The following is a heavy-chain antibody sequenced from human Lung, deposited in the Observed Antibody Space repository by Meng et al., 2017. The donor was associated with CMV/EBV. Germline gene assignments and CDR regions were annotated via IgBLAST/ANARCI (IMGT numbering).Heavy chain of an antibody. J-gene: IGHJ5*02. CDR1: GFTVSSNY. CDR3: ARDRGEGIDP. V-gene: IGHV3-66*02. CDR2: IYSGGST. D-gene: IGHD3-16*01. Sequence: GESLKISCAASGFTVSSNYMSWVRQAPGKGLEWVSVIYSGGSTYYADSVKGRFTISRDNSKNTLYLQMNSLRAEDTAVYYCARDRGEGIDPWGQGTPVTVSS.